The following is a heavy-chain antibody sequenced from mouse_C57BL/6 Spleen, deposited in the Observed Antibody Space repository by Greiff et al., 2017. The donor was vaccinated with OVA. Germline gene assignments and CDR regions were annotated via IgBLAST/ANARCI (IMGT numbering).Heavy chain of an antibody. J-gene: IGHJ2*01. V-gene: IGHV5-17*01. Sequence: EVKLVESGGGLVKPGGSLKLSCAASGFTFSDYGMHWVRQAPEKGLEWVAYISSGSSTIYYTDTVKGRFTISRDNAKNTLFVQMTSLSSEDTAMYYCARVYLDYWGQGTTLTVSS. CDR1: GFTFSDYG. CDR2: ISSGSSTI. CDR3: ARVYLDY.